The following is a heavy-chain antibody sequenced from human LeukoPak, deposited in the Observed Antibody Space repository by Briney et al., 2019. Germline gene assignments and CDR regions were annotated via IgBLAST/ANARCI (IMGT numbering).Heavy chain of an antibody. Sequence: GASVNVSCKASGYTFTGYYMHWVRQAPGQGLEWMGWINPNSGGTNYAQTFQGRVTMTRDTSVSTAYMELSRLRSDDTAVYYCARGGRLRLGELSFDYWGQGTLVTVSS. J-gene: IGHJ4*02. D-gene: IGHD3-16*02. CDR1: GYTFTGYY. V-gene: IGHV1-2*02. CDR3: ARGGRLRLGELSFDY. CDR2: INPNSGGT.